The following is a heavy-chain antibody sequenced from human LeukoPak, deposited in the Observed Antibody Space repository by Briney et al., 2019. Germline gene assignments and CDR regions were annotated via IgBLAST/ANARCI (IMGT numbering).Heavy chain of an antibody. CDR1: GYSISSGYY. CDR3: ARVWFGESYPFDP. V-gene: IGHV4-38-2*01. Sequence: PSETLSLTCAVSGYSISSGYYWGWIRQPPGKGLEWIGSIYHSGRTYYNPSLKSRVTISVDTSKNQFSLKLSSVTAADTAVYYCARVWFGESYPFDPWGQGTLVTVSS. CDR2: IYHSGRT. D-gene: IGHD3-10*01. J-gene: IGHJ5*02.